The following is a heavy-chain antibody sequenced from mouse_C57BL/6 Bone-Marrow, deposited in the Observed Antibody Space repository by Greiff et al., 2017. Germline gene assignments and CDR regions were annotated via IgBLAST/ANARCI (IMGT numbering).Heavy chain of an antibody. CDR2: ISSGGSYT. D-gene: IGHD4-1*01. V-gene: IGHV5-6*01. CDR1: GFTFSSYG. CDR3: ARQGAWDDAMDY. J-gene: IGHJ4*01. Sequence: EVQRVESGGDLVKPGGSLKLSCAASGFTFSSYGMSWVRQTPDKRLEWVATISSGGSYTYYPDSVKGRFTISRDNAKNTLYLQMSSLKSEDTAMYYCARQGAWDDAMDYWGQGTSVTVSS.